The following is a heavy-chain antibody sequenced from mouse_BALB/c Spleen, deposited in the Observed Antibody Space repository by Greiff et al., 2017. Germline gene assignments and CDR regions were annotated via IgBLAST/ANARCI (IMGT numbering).Heavy chain of an antibody. Sequence: VQLQQSGAELVKPGASVKLSCTASGFNIKDTYMHWVKQRPEQGLEWIGRIDPANGNTKYDPKFQGKATITADTSSNTAYLQLSSLTSEDTAVYDCASGSSGYGFAYWGQGTLVTVSA. CDR3: ASGSSGYGFAY. J-gene: IGHJ3*01. V-gene: IGHV14-3*02. D-gene: IGHD3-1*01. CDR2: IDPANGNT. CDR1: GFNIKDTY.